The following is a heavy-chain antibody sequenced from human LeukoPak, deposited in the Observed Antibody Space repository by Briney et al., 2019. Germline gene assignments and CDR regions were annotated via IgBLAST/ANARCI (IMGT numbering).Heavy chain of an antibody. CDR2: ISDGGGST. CDR3: ARQMIVVVYGFDI. D-gene: IGHD3-22*01. J-gene: IGHJ3*02. V-gene: IGHV3-23*01. CDR1: GFTFSSYA. Sequence: GGSLRLSCAVSGFTFSSYAMSWVRQAPGKGLEWVAVISDGGGSTYYADSVKGRFTISRDNSKNTLYLQMNSLRAEDTAVYYCARQMIVVVYGFDIWGQGTMVTVSS.